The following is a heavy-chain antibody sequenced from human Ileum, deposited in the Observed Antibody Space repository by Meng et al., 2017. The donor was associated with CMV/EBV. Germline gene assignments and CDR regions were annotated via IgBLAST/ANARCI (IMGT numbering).Heavy chain of an antibody. J-gene: IGHJ4*02. V-gene: IGHV4-4*07. Sequence: GLQQPSVTRSLPCTASGGASSSYYWGWIRHPAGKALEGIGRIYTSGSTNYNPSLKSPVTMSVDTSKNQFSLKLSSVTAADTAVYYCARERPRGTAMASIDYWGQGTLVTVSS. D-gene: IGHD5-18*01. CDR2: IYTSGST. CDR1: GGASSSYY. CDR3: ARERPRGTAMASIDY.